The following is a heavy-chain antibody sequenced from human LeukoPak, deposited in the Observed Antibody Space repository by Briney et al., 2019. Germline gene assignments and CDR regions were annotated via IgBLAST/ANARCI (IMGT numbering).Heavy chain of an antibody. D-gene: IGHD3-22*01. CDR1: GGSISSGGYY. Sequence: PSQTLSLTCTVSGGSISSGGYYWSWIRQPPGKGLEWIGYIYYSGSTYYNPSLKSRVTISVDTSKNQFSLKLSSVTAADTAVYYCVGSNNYYDSSGPLVFDYWGQGTLVTVSS. V-gene: IGHV4-30-4*08. CDR2: IYYSGST. J-gene: IGHJ4*02. CDR3: VGSNNYYDSSGPLVFDY.